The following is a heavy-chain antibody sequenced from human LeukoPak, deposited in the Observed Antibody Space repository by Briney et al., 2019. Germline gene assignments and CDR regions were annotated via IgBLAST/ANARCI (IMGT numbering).Heavy chain of an antibody. CDR3: AGAVSGDIYGYGY. D-gene: IGHD5-18*01. CDR1: GFTFSSYN. Sequence: PGGSLRLSCVASGFTFSSYNINWVRQAPGKGLEWVSYISSGSSNINYADTVKGRFTISRDNAKNSLYLQLNSLRDEDTAVYYCAGAVSGDIYGYGYWGQGTLVTVSS. V-gene: IGHV3-48*02. J-gene: IGHJ4*02. CDR2: ISSGSSNI.